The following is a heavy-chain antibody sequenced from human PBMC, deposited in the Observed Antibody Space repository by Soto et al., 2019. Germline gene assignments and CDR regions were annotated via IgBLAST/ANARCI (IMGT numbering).Heavy chain of an antibody. V-gene: IGHV4-61*01. J-gene: IGHJ1*01. CDR1: GGSVSSGSYY. Sequence: PSETLCLTCTVSGGSVSSGSYYWNWIRQPPGKGLEWIGYIYDSETTNYNPSLKSRLTISLETSKNQFSLKLSSVTAADTAVYYCATAPWSGSNRLHHWGQGTLVTVSS. D-gene: IGHD3-3*01. CDR2: IYDSETT. CDR3: ATAPWSGSNRLHH.